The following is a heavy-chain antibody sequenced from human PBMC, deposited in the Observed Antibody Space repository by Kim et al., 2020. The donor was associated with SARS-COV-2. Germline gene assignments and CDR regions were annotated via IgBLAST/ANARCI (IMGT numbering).Heavy chain of an antibody. CDR3: AKTRWHCRGPTCYSSFDF. CDR2: INTNTGNP. CDR1: GYTFTTYA. Sequence: ASVKVSCRTSGYTFTTYAIHWVRQAPGQGLEWMGWINTNTGNPTYAQGFTGRFVFSLDTSVSTTYLQINSLKSEDTAVYYCAKTRWHCRGPTCYSSFDFWGQGTLVTVSS. J-gene: IGHJ4*02. V-gene: IGHV7-4-1*02. D-gene: IGHD2-21*02.